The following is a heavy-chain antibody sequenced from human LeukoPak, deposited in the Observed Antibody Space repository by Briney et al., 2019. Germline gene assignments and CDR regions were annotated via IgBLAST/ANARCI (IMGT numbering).Heavy chain of an antibody. J-gene: IGHJ6*02. CDR2: ISGSGGST. CDR3: AGSTVTTVSYYCGMDV. D-gene: IGHD4-17*01. CDR1: GFTFSSYA. V-gene: IGHV3-23*01. Sequence: GASLRLSCAASGFTFSSYAMSWVRQAPGKGLEWVSAISGSGGSTYYADSVKGRFTISRDNSKNTLYLQMNSLRAEDTAVYYCAGSTVTTVSYYCGMDVWGQGTTVTVSS.